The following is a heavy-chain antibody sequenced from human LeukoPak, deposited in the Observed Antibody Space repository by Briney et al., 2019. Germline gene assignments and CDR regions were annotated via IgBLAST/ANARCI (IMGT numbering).Heavy chain of an antibody. V-gene: IGHV4-30-4*08. Sequence: PSETLSLTCTVSGGSISSGDYYWSWIRQPPGKGLEWIGYIYYSGSTYYNPSLKSRVTISVDTSKNQFSLKLSSVTAADTAVYYCARVGSVLLWFGTPSNNAFDIWGQGTMVTVSS. CDR1: GGSISSGDYY. CDR2: IYYSGST. J-gene: IGHJ3*02. D-gene: IGHD3-10*01. CDR3: ARVGSVLLWFGTPSNNAFDI.